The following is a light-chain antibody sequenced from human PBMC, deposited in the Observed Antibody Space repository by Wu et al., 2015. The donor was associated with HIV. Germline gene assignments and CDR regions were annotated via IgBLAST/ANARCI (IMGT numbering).Light chain of an antibody. CDR3: QQYHDWPPYT. Sequence: EIVVTQSPAXLSVSPGERAIFSCKSSQSISSNLAWYQQKPGQPPRLLINGASSRVTGIPARFSGSGSGTDFTLTIDSVQSEDSAVYYCQQYHDWPPYTFGRGTKLEIK. J-gene: IGKJ2*01. CDR2: GAS. CDR1: QSISSN. V-gene: IGKV3-15*01.